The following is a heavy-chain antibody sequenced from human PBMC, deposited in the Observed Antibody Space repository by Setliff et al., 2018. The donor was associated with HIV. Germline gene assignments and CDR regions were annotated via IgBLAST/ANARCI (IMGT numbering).Heavy chain of an antibody. D-gene: IGHD2-2*01. Sequence: PSETLSLTCAVYTESLTRYDWAWIRQSPEKGLEWIGEIDDSGNTHYDPSLKSRLTISIDTSKKQFSLKLTSVTAADAAIYYCVASSSWSCRLNYWGQGTLVTVSS. CDR2: IDDSGNT. V-gene: IGHV4-34*01. CDR3: VASSSWSCRLNY. CDR1: TESLTRYD. J-gene: IGHJ4*02.